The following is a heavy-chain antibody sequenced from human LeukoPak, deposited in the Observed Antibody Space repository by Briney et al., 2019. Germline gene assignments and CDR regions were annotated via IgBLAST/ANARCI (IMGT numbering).Heavy chain of an antibody. CDR2: IYYCGST. Sequence: TSGTLSLTCTVSGGSISSYYWSWIWQPPGKRVEWSGYIYYCGSTNYNPSLKSRVTISVDTSKNQFSLKLSSVTAADTAVYYCARDVAAAGTHFDYWGQGTLVTVSS. J-gene: IGHJ4*02. D-gene: IGHD6-13*01. CDR3: ARDVAAAGTHFDY. V-gene: IGHV4-59*01. CDR1: GGSISSYY.